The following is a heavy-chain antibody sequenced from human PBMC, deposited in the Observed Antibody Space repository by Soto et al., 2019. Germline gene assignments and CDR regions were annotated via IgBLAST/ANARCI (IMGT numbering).Heavy chain of an antibody. J-gene: IGHJ4*02. CDR2: IWSDGSNK. V-gene: IGHV3-33*01. Sequence: QVQLVESGGGVVQPGRSLSLSCAASGFTFNNYGMHWVRQAPGKGLEWVAVIWSDGSNKKYADSVKGRFTISRDNSKNTLALQMNSMRSEDTAVYYCARRGSRTHCGDNLGQWTLVTVSS. D-gene: IGHD3-10*01. CDR1: GFTFNNYG. CDR3: ARRGSRTHCGDN.